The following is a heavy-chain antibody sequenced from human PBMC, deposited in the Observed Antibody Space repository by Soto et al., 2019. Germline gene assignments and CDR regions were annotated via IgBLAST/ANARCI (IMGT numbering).Heavy chain of an antibody. J-gene: IGHJ5*02. Sequence: AVKVSCKASGGTFSSYAISWVRQAPGQGLEWMGGIIPIFGTANYAQKFQGRVTITADESTSTAYMELSSLRSEDTAVYYCARDLRSGSYYNWFDPWGQGTLVTVSS. CDR3: ARDLRSGSYYNWFDP. CDR2: IIPIFGTA. V-gene: IGHV1-69*13. D-gene: IGHD3-10*01. CDR1: GGTFSSYA.